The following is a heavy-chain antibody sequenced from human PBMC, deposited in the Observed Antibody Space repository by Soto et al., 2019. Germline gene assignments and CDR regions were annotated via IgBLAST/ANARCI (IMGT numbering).Heavy chain of an antibody. J-gene: IGHJ4*02. Sequence: SETQPLTCTVSGGSISSYYWSWIRQPPGKGLEWIGYIYYSGSTNYNPSLKSRVTISVDTSEKQFSLKLSSVTAADTAVYYCARDLAAAGTPLFDFWGQGTLVTVSS. CDR1: GGSISSYY. D-gene: IGHD6-13*01. CDR3: ARDLAAAGTPLFDF. V-gene: IGHV4-59*01. CDR2: IYYSGST.